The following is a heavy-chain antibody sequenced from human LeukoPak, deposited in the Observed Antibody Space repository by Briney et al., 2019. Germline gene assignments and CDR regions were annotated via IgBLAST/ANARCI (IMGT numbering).Heavy chain of an antibody. V-gene: IGHV4-34*01. J-gene: IGHJ4*02. CDR2: INHSGST. Sequence: PSETLSLTCAVYGGSFSGYYWSWIRQPPGKGLEWIGEINHSGSTNYNPSLKSRVTISVDTSKNQFSLKLSSVTAADTAVYYCARPKHKITMVRGVYFDYWGQGTLVTVSS. CDR1: GGSFSGYY. D-gene: IGHD3-10*01. CDR3: ARPKHKITMVRGVYFDY.